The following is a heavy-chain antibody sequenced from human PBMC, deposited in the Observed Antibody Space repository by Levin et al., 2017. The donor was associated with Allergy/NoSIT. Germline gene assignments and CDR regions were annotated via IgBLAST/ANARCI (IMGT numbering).Heavy chain of an antibody. CDR1: GFTFSDYY. CDR3: ARDLGGLVSEEGLLYYDYYMDV. J-gene: IGHJ6*03. V-gene: IGHV3-11*05. D-gene: IGHD4-23*01. CDR2: ISSSSSYT. Sequence: PGGSLRLSCAASGFTFSDYYMSWIRQAPGKGLEWVSYISSSSSYTNYADSVKGRFTISRDNAKNSLYLQMNSLRAEDTAVYYCARDLGGLVSEEGLLYYDYYMDVWGKGTTVTVSS.